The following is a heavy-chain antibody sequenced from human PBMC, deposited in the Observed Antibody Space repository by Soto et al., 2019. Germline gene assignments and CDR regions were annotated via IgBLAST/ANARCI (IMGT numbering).Heavy chain of an antibody. V-gene: IGHV3-30*18. CDR3: VKGADHASGSYYTLDN. J-gene: IGHJ4*02. CDR1: GFTFSSYG. CDR2: VSYDGRNT. D-gene: IGHD3-10*01. Sequence: QVQLVESGGGVVQPGRSLRLSCAASGFTFSSYGILWVRQAPGKGLEWVALVSYDGRNTYYADSVKGRFSISRDNFQNTLYLQTNSLRTEDTAVYYCVKGADHASGSYYTLDNWGQGSLVTVSS.